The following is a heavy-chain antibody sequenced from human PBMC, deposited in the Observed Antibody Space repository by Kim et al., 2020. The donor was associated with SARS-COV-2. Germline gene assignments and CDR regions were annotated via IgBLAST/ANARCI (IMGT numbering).Heavy chain of an antibody. V-gene: IGHV3-23*01. J-gene: IGHJ3*02. CDR3: AKDRWTIATTGTRAFDI. CDR2: ISAGGGST. CDR1: GFTFSSYA. Sequence: GGSLRLSCAASGFTFSSYAMTWVRQSPGKGLEWVSVISAGGGSTYYADSVKGLFTTSRDNSKNTLDLQMNSLRADDTAVYYCAKDRWTIATTGTRAFDI. D-gene: IGHD6-13*01.